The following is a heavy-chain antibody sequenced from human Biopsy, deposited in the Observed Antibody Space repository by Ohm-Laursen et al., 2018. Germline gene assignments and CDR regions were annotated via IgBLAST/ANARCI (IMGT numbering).Heavy chain of an antibody. Sequence: PSDTLSLTCTVSGGSINTDLNYWSWIRQRPGKGLEWIGYIYHSGATYYNPSLESQVTISIDTSKNQFSLKVTSVTAADTAVYYCARATVETASFDFWGLGTLVTVSS. J-gene: IGHJ4*02. D-gene: IGHD4-23*01. CDR1: GGSINTDLNY. V-gene: IGHV4-31*01. CDR2: IYHSGAT. CDR3: ARATVETASFDF.